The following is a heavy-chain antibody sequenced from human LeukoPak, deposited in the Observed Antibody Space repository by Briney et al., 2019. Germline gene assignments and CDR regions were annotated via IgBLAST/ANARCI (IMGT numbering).Heavy chain of an antibody. CDR2: ISSNGGST. Sequence: GGSLRLSCAASGFTFSSYSMNWVRQAPGKELEYVSAISSNGGSTYYANSVKGRFTISRDNSKNTLYLQMGSLRAEDMAVYYCARGAVMAGYHDYWGQGTLVTVSS. CDR3: ARGAVMAGYHDY. D-gene: IGHD2-21*01. CDR1: GFTFSSYS. V-gene: IGHV3-64*01. J-gene: IGHJ4*02.